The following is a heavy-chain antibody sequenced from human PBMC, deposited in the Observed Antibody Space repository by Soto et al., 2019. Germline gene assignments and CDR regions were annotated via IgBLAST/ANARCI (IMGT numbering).Heavy chain of an antibody. J-gene: IGHJ4*02. D-gene: IGHD4-17*01. Sequence: SETLSLTCTVSGGSISSYYWSWIRQPPGKGLEWIGYIYYSGSTNYNPSLKSRVTISVDTSKNQFSLKLSSVTAADTAVYYCAREILYPTVTFDYWGQGTLVTVSS. CDR3: AREILYPTVTFDY. CDR1: GGSISSYY. CDR2: IYYSGST. V-gene: IGHV4-59*01.